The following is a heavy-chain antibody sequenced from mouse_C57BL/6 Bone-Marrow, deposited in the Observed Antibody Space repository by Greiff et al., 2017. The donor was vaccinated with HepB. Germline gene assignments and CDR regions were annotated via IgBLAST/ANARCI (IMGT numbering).Heavy chain of an antibody. Sequence: DVKLVESGGGLVQPGGSLKLSCAASGFTFSDYYMYWVRQTPEKRLEWVAYISNGGGSTYYPDTVKGRFTISRDNAKNTLYLQMSRLKSEDTAMYYCARLEGDYFDYWGQGTTLTVSS. CDR1: GFTFSDYY. CDR2: ISNGGGST. CDR3: ARLEGDYFDY. J-gene: IGHJ2*01. V-gene: IGHV5-12*01.